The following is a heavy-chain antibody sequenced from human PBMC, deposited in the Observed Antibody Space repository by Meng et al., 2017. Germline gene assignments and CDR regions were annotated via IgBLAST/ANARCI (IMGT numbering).Heavy chain of an antibody. Sequence: VQLQQSGPGLVKPLQTLSLTCAISGDSVSSNSAAWNWIRQSPSRGLEWLGRTYYRSKWYNEYTVSVKSRITINPDTSKNQFSLQLNSVTPEDTAVYYCARAYCSGGSCEFDYWGQGTLVTVSS. CDR2: TYYRSKWYN. D-gene: IGHD2-15*01. J-gene: IGHJ4*02. CDR3: ARAYCSGGSCEFDY. CDR1: GDSVSSNSAA. V-gene: IGHV6-1*01.